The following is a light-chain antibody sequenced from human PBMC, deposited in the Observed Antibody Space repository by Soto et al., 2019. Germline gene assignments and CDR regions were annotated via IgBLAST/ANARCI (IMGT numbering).Light chain of an antibody. CDR2: SNN. J-gene: IGLJ2*01. Sequence: QSVLTQPPSASVTPGQRVTISCSGSSSNIGSNIVNWYQQLPGSAPKLLIYSNNRRPSGVPDRFSGSKSGTSASLAISGLQSEDEADYYGAAWDDSLNGVVFGGGTKITVL. CDR3: AAWDDSLNGVV. V-gene: IGLV1-44*01. CDR1: SSNIGSNI.